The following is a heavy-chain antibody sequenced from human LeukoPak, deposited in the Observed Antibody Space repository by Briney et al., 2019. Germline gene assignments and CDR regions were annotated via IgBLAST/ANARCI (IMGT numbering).Heavy chain of an antibody. Sequence: ASVRVSCKASGYTFTSYDINWVRQATGQGLEWMGWMNPNSGNTGYAQKFQGRVTMTRNTSISTAYMELSSLRSEDTAVYYCARGRKDSSGYYYVGYWGQGTLVTVSS. CDR2: MNPNSGNT. V-gene: IGHV1-8*01. CDR3: ARGRKDSSGYYYVGY. J-gene: IGHJ4*02. D-gene: IGHD3-22*01. CDR1: GYTFTSYD.